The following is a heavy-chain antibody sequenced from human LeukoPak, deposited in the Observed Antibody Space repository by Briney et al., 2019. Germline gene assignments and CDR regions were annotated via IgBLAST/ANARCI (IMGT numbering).Heavy chain of an antibody. D-gene: IGHD4-17*01. J-gene: IGHJ4*02. CDR1: GFTFSNSD. CDR3: AKEGPYGDYSYY. CDR2: IGTIGDT. V-gene: IGHV3-13*01. Sequence: GGSLRLSCAASGFTFSNSDMHWVRQATGRGLEWVSAIGTIGDTYYPGSVKGRFTISRDNSKNTLYLQMNSLRAEDTAVYYCAKEGPYGDYSYYWGQGTLVTVSS.